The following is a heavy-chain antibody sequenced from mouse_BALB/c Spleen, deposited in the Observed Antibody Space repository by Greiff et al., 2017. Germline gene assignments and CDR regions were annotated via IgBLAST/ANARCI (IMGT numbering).Heavy chain of an antibody. CDR1: GFSLTSYG. CDR2: IWAGGST. CDR3: ARGDYRYGDYAMDY. D-gene: IGHD2-14*01. V-gene: IGHV2-9*02. Sequence: VKLVESGPGLVAPSQSLSISCTVSGFSLTSYGVHWVRQPPGKGLEWLGVIWAGGSTNYNSALMSRLSISKDNSKSQVFLKMNRLQTEDTAMYYCARGDYRYGDYAMDYWGQGTSVTVSS. J-gene: IGHJ4*01.